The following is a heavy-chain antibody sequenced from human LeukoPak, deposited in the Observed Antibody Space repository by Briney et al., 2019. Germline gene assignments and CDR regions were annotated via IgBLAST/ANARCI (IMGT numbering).Heavy chain of an antibody. Sequence: GGSLRLSCAASGFTFDDYAMHWVRQAPGKGLEWVSGISWNSGSIGYADSVKGRFTISRDNAKNSLYLQMNSLRAEDTALYYCAKGSGFGELLYHYWGQGTLVTVSS. V-gene: IGHV3-9*01. CDR1: GFTFDDYA. J-gene: IGHJ4*02. CDR2: ISWNSGSI. CDR3: AKGSGFGELLYHY. D-gene: IGHD3-10*01.